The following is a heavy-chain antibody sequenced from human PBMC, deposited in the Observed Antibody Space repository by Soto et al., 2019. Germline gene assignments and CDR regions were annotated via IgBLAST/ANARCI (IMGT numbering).Heavy chain of an antibody. Sequence: ASVKVSCKASGYTFTSYDVNWVRQATGQGLEWMGWMNPNSGNTGYPQNFQGRVTMTRNTSISTAYMELSSLRSEDTAVFYCARGGIRFLEWLLYADMDVWGKGTTVTVSS. CDR3: ARGGIRFLEWLLYADMDV. CDR1: GYTFTSYD. D-gene: IGHD3-3*01. J-gene: IGHJ6*03. V-gene: IGHV1-8*01. CDR2: MNPNSGNT.